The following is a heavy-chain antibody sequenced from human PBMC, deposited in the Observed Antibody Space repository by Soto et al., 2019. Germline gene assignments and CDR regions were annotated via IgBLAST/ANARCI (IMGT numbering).Heavy chain of an antibody. CDR1: GYTFTSYD. V-gene: IGHV1-8*01. D-gene: IGHD3-10*01. CDR3: ARGLLLWFGEKSYAFDI. J-gene: IGHJ3*02. CDR2: MNPNSGNT. Sequence: GASVKVSCKASGYTFTSYDINWVLQATGQGLEWMGWMNPNSGNTGYAQKFQGRVTMTRNTSISTAYMELSSLRSEDTAVYYCARGLLLWFGEKSYAFDIWGQGTMVTVSS.